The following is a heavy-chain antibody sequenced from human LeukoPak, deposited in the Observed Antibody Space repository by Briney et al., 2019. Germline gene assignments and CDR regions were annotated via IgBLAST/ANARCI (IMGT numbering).Heavy chain of an antibody. CDR3: ARVQGSSGPGIFDY. J-gene: IGHJ4*02. V-gene: IGHV3-7*01. D-gene: IGHD6-19*01. CDR1: GFTFSSYW. CDR2: IKRDGSEK. Sequence: GGSLRLSCAASGFTFSSYWMSWVRQAPGRGLEGVPNIKRDGSEKYYVDSVKGRFTISRDNAKNSLYLQMNSLRAEDTAVYYCARVQGSSGPGIFDYWGQGTLVTVSS.